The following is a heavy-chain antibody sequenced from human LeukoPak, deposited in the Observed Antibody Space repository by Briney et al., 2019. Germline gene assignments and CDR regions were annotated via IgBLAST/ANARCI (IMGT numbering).Heavy chain of an antibody. Sequence: SETLSLTCTVSGGSISSSSYYWGWVRQPPGKGLEWIVSIYYRGSTYYNPSLKGRVTISVDTSKNQFSLKLTSVTAADTAVYYCARLPEPCIAAAGAFDYWGQGTLVTVSS. CDR3: ARLPEPCIAAAGAFDY. CDR2: IYYRGST. D-gene: IGHD6-13*01. J-gene: IGHJ4*02. V-gene: IGHV4-39*01. CDR1: GGSISSSSYY.